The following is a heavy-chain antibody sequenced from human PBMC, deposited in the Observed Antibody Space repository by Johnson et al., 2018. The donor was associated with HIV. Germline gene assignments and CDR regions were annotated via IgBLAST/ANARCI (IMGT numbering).Heavy chain of an antibody. CDR2: IKKDGGEK. D-gene: IGHD6-19*01. CDR3: ARDMSGGRYGGASDI. Sequence: EVQLVESGGGLVQPGESLRLSCAASGFTFSNYWMSWVRQAPGKGLEWVASIKKDGGEKFDVDSVKGRFPISRDNGKDLLYLQMNRLRAEDTAVYYCARDMSGGRYGGASDIWGQGTMVTVSS. J-gene: IGHJ3*02. CDR1: GFTFSNYW. V-gene: IGHV3-7*05.